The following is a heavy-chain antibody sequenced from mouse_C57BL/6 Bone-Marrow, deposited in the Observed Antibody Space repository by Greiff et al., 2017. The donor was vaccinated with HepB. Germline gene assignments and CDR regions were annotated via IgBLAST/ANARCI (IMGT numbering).Heavy chain of an antibody. CDR1: GYTFTSYG. Sequence: QVQLQQSGAELARPGASVKLSCKASGYTFTSYGISWVKQRTGQGLEWIGEIYPRSGNTYYNEKFKGKATLTADKSSSTAYMELRSLTSEDSAVYFCAGSPYAMDYWVQGTSVTVSS. D-gene: IGHD1-1*02. CDR3: AGSPYAMDY. J-gene: IGHJ4*01. CDR2: IYPRSGNT. V-gene: IGHV1-81*01.